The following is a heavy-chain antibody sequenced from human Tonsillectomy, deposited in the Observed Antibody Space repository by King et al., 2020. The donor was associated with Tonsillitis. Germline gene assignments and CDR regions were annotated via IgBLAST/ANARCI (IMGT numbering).Heavy chain of an antibody. CDR3: ARQGGRGYDILTGYPIEY. V-gene: IGHV4-39*01. D-gene: IGHD3-9*01. J-gene: IGHJ4*02. Sequence: LQLQESGPGLVKPSETLSLICTVSGGSMITTDYYWGWIRQPPGKGLEWIGSAFYSWDAYYNKSLKSRVTISVDTSKSQFSLKMSSMTAADTAVYYCARQGGRGYDILTGYPIEYWGQGTLVTVSS. CDR2: AFYSWDA. CDR1: GGSMITTDYY.